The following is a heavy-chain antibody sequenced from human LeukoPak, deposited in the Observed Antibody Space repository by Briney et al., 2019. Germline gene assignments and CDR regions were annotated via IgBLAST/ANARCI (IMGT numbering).Heavy chain of an antibody. Sequence: SETLSLTCTVSGGSISSYYWSWIRQPPGKGLEWIGEINHSGSTNYNPSLKSRVTISVDTSKNQFSLELSSVTAADTATYYCARRPGGYNSGWYADYWGQGTLVTVSS. V-gene: IGHV4-34*01. CDR1: GGSISSYY. CDR2: INHSGST. J-gene: IGHJ4*02. D-gene: IGHD6-19*01. CDR3: ARRPGGYNSGWYADY.